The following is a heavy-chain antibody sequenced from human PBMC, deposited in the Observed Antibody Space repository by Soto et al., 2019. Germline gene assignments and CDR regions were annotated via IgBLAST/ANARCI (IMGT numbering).Heavy chain of an antibody. Sequence: PSETLSLTCTVSGGSISSYYWSWVRQPPGKGLEWIGYIYYSGSTNYNPSLKSRVTISVDTSKNQFSLKLSSVTAADTAVYYCAGGYSTMGYYGMDVWGQGTTVTVSS. CDR2: IYYSGST. CDR3: AGGYSTMGYYGMDV. J-gene: IGHJ6*02. CDR1: GGSISSYY. V-gene: IGHV4-59*01. D-gene: IGHD5-18*01.